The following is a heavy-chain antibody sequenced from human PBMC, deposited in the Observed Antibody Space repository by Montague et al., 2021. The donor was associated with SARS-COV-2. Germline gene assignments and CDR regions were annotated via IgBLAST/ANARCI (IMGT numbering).Heavy chain of an antibody. CDR1: GGSISSSSYY. V-gene: IGHV4-39*07. J-gene: IGHJ4*02. Sequence: SETLSLTCTVSGGSISSSSYYWGWIRQPPGKGLEWIGSIYYSGSTYYNPSLKSRVTISVDTSKNQFSRKLSSVTAADTAVYYCARDLWVWLSVEGSFDYWGQGTLVTVSS. D-gene: IGHD5-12*01. CDR2: IYYSGST. CDR3: ARDLWVWLSVEGSFDY.